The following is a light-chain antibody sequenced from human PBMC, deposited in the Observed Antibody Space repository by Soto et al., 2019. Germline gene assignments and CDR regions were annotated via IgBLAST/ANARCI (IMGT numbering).Light chain of an antibody. CDR3: RSHAGGGKFV. CDR1: SSDVGDYNY. CDR2: EVT. Sequence: QCALTQPASVCGSPGQSITISCTGTSSDVGDYNYVSWYRQYPGTPPQLVISEVTKRPSGVPDRFSGSKSANTASLTVSGLQAEDEADYYCRSHAGGGKFVFGTGTKLTV. J-gene: IGLJ1*01. V-gene: IGLV2-8*01.